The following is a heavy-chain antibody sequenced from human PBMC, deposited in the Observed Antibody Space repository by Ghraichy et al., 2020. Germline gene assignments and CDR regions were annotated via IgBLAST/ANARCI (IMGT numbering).Heavy chain of an antibody. V-gene: IGHV3-7*01. J-gene: IGHJ4*02. CDR2: INEDGSEK. Sequence: GGVLRLSCAASGFTFSSYWMTWVRQAPGKGLEWVAKINEDGSEKYYVDSVKGRFTIARDDAKNSLYLQMNSLTAEDTAVYYCARSYIPVMPYYFDYWGQGTLVTVSS. CDR1: GFTFSSYW. D-gene: IGHD1-26*01. CDR3: ARSYIPVMPYYFDY.